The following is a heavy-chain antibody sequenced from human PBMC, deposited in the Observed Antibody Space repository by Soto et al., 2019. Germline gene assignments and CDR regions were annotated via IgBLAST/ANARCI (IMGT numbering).Heavy chain of an antibody. CDR3: TRGNYFDY. V-gene: IGHV1-46*03. CDR2: ISPSGGST. J-gene: IGHJ4*02. CDR1: GYTLTNYN. Sequence: ASVKVSCKASGYTLTNYNMHWVRQAPGQGLEWMGIISPSGGSTNYAQKFQGRVTMTRDTSTSTVYMELSSLTSEDTAVYYCTRGNYFDYWGQGTLVTVS.